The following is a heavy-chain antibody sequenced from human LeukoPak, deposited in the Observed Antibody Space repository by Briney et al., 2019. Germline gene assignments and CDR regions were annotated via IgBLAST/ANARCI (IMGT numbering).Heavy chain of an antibody. CDR3: ARVVVGALGAYCGGDCYANWFDP. CDR2: IYHSGST. J-gene: IGHJ5*02. Sequence: PSETLSLTCAVSGGSISSSNWWSWVRQPPGKGLEWIGEIYHSGSTNYNPSLKSRVTISVDKSKNQFSQKLSSVTAADTAVYYCARVVVGALGAYCGGDCYANWFDPWGQGTLVTVSS. CDR1: GGSISSSNW. V-gene: IGHV4-4*02. D-gene: IGHD2-21*02.